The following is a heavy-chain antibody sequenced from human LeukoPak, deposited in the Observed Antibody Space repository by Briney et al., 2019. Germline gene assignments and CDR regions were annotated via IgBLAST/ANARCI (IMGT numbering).Heavy chain of an antibody. Sequence: GGSLRLSCAASGFTFSDYYMSWIRQAPGKGLEWISYISSSGDTIFYADSVKGRFTISRDNAKNSLYLQMNSLRADDTAVYYCGRVAEAAAFDYWGQGILVTVSS. CDR2: ISSSGDTI. D-gene: IGHD6-13*01. CDR3: GRVAEAAAFDY. CDR1: GFTFSDYY. J-gene: IGHJ4*02. V-gene: IGHV3-11*04.